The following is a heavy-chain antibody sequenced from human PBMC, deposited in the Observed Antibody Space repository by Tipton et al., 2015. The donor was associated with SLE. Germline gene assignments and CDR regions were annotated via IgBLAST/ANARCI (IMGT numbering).Heavy chain of an antibody. CDR2: INHGGST. Sequence: TLSLTCAVYGGSFSGYYWSWIRQPPGKGLEWIGEINHGGSTNYNPSLESRVTISVDTSKNQFSLKLSSVTAADTAVYYCARGMTMVQGAKGYYFDYWGQGTLVTVSS. CDR1: GGSFSGYY. D-gene: IGHD3-10*01. CDR3: ARGMTMVQGAKGYYFDY. V-gene: IGHV4-34*01. J-gene: IGHJ4*02.